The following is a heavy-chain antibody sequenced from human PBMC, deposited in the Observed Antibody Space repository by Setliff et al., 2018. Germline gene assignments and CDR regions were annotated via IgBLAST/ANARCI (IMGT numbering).Heavy chain of an antibody. CDR2: INPSGGST. CDR3: ARDPTTYYDILTGSSSRRYGMDV. Sequence: GASVKVSCKASGYTFTSYYMNWVRQAPGQGLEWMGIINPSGGSTSYAQKFQGRVTMTRDTSTSTVYMELSSLRSEDMAVYYCARDPTTYYDILTGSSSRRYGMDVWGQGTTVTVSS. CDR1: GYTFTSYY. J-gene: IGHJ6*02. V-gene: IGHV1-46*01. D-gene: IGHD3-9*01.